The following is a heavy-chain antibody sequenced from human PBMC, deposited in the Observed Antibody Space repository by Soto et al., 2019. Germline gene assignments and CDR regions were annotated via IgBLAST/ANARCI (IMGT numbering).Heavy chain of an antibody. D-gene: IGHD3-16*01. V-gene: IGHV3-30*18. CDR2: TSHDGSSK. J-gene: IGHJ6*02. CDR1: GLTFSGCG. CDR3: AKDAYERIDGYIWAHYSYALHV. Sequence: SLRLSSAASGLTFSGCGMHWVRQAPGKGLEWVAVTSHDGSSKDYADSVKGRFTISRDNSKSTLYLQMNSLRPEDAAVYYCAKDAYERIDGYIWAHYSYALHVSGPATMLTVS.